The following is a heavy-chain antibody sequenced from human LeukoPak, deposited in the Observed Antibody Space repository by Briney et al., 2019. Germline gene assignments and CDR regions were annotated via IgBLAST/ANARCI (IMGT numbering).Heavy chain of an antibody. CDR1: GFTFDDYA. J-gene: IGHJ6*02. V-gene: IGHV3-9*01. D-gene: IGHD6-13*01. Sequence: PGRSLRLSCAASGFTFDDYAMHWVRQASGKGLEWVSTIKWNSGSIGYADSVKGRFTISRDNAKNSLYLQMNSLRPEDTALYYCAKDRRIAAAGKYGMDVWGQGTSVTVSS. CDR3: AKDRRIAAAGKYGMDV. CDR2: IKWNSGSI.